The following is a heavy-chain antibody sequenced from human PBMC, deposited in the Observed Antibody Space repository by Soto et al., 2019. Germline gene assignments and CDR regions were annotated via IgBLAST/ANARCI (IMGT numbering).Heavy chain of an antibody. J-gene: IGHJ4*02. CDR3: ARPSRGYSYGYDY. V-gene: IGHV4-59*01. CDR2: IYYSGST. Sequence: XTLSLTCTVSGXPISSYSCSWIRQPPGKGLEWIGYIYYSGSTNYNPSLKSRVTISVDTSKNQFSLKLSSVTAADTDVYYCARPSRGYSYGYDYWGQGTLGTVSS. CDR1: GXPISSYS. D-gene: IGHD5-18*01.